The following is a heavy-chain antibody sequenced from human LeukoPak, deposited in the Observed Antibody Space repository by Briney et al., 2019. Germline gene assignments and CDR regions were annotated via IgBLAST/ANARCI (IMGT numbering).Heavy chain of an antibody. CDR1: GFTFSSSA. CDR3: ARGSTEFDY. J-gene: IGHJ4*02. Sequence: PGGSLRLSCAASGFTFSSSAMTWLRQAPGKGLEWVSAISDSGGSTYYADSMKGRFTISRDNSKNTLYLQMNSLRAEDTAVYYCARGSTEFDYWGQGTLVTVSS. V-gene: IGHV3-23*01. CDR2: ISDSGGST.